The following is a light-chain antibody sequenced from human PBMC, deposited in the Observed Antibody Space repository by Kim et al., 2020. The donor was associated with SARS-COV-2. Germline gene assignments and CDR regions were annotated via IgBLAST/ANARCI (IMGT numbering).Light chain of an antibody. J-gene: IGLJ2*01. Sequence: QSALTQPASVSGSPGQSITISCTGTSSDVGSYNLVSWYQQHPGKAPKLMIYEVSKRPSGVSNRFSGSKSGNTASLTISGLQAEDEADYYCCSYAVNTTLVFGGGTQLTVL. CDR1: SSDVGSYNL. CDR3: CSYAVNTTLV. V-gene: IGLV2-23*02. CDR2: EVS.